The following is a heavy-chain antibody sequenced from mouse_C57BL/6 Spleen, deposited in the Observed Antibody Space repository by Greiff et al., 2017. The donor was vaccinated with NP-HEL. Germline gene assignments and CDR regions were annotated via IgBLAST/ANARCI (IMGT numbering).Heavy chain of an antibody. D-gene: IGHD1-1*01. Sequence: QVQLQQSGAELAKPGASVKLSCTASGYTFTSYWMHWVKQRPGQGLEWIGYINPSSGYTKYNQKFKDKATLTADKSSSTAYMQLSSLTYEDSAVYYCARSRATVVATDAMDYWGQGTSVTVSS. CDR1: GYTFTSYW. V-gene: IGHV1-7*01. CDR3: ARSRATVVATDAMDY. J-gene: IGHJ4*01. CDR2: INPSSGYT.